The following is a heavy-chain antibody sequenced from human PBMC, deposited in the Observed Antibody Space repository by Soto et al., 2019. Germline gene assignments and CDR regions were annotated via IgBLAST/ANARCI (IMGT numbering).Heavy chain of an antibody. D-gene: IGHD6-19*01. J-gene: IGHJ4*02. CDR2: ISSSSSTI. CDR1: GFTFSSYS. V-gene: IGHV3-48*01. CDR3: VGGGWYYFDY. Sequence: EVQLVESGGGLVQPGGSLRLSCAASGFTFSSYSMNWVRQAPGKGLEWGSYISSSSSTISYADSVKGRFTISRDNAKNSLYLQMNSLRAEDTAVYYCVGGGWYYFDYWGQGTLVTVSS.